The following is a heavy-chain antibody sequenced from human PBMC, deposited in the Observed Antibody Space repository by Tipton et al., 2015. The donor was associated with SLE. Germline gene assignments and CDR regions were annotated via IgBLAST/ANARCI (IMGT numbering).Heavy chain of an antibody. V-gene: IGHV4-61*02. CDR3: ARGQIVVLPTAANQFDP. J-gene: IGHJ5*02. CDR2: IYTSGST. D-gene: IGHD2-2*01. CDR1: GGSISSGGYY. Sequence: TLSLTCTVSGGSISSGGYYWSWIRQPAGKGLEWIGRIYTSGSTNYNPSLKSRVTISVDTSKNQFSLKLSSVTAADTAVYYCARGQIVVLPTAANQFDPWGQGTLVTVSS.